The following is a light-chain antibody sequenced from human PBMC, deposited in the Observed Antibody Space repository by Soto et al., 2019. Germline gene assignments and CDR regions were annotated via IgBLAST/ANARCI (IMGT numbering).Light chain of an antibody. CDR3: QQRNNWPPYT. CDR1: QSVNSN. CDR2: DAS. Sequence: EIVLTQSPATLSLSPRERATLSCRASQSVNSNLAWYQQKPGQPPRLLIYDASNRATGIPARFSGSGSGTDFTLTISSLEPEDFAVYYCQQRNNWPPYTFGQGTKLEI. J-gene: IGKJ2*01. V-gene: IGKV3-11*01.